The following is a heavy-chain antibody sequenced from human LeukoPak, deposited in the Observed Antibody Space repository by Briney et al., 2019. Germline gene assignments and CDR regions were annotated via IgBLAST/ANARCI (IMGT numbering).Heavy chain of an antibody. J-gene: IGHJ4*02. CDR1: GFTFSSYS. CDR3: ARAAPNYGGNSWFDY. CDR2: VSSSSSYI. D-gene: IGHD4-23*01. V-gene: IGHV3-21*01. Sequence: GGSLRLSCAASGFTFSSYSMNWVRQAPGKGLEWVSSVSSSSSYIYYADSVKGRFTISRDNAKNSLYLQMNSLRAEDTAVYYCARAAPNYGGNSWFDYWGQGTLVTVSS.